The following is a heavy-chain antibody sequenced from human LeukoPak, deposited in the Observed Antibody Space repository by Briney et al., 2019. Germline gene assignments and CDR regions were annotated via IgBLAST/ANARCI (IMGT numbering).Heavy chain of an antibody. V-gene: IGHV1-18*01. Sequence: GASVKVSCKASGYTFTSYGISWVRQATGQGLEWMVWIIAYNGNTNYAQKLQGRVTMTTDTSTSTAYMELRSLRSDATAVYCCAGVLEPAATNWIDPWGQGTPVTVSS. J-gene: IGHJ5*02. CDR2: IIAYNGNT. CDR1: GYTFTSYG. CDR3: AGVLEPAATNWIDP. D-gene: IGHD1-14*01.